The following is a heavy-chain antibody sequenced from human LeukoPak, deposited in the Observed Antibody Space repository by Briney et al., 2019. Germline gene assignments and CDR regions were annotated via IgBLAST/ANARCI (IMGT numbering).Heavy chain of an antibody. J-gene: IGHJ5*02. D-gene: IGHD6-13*01. CDR1: GGTFSSYA. Sequence: ASVKVSCKASGGTFSSYAISWVRQAPGQGLEWMGGIIPIFGTANYAQKFQGRVTITADESTSTAYMELSSLRSEDTAVYYCARGGAAAGNKFDPWGQGTLVTISS. CDR3: ARGGAAAGNKFDP. V-gene: IGHV1-69*13. CDR2: IIPIFGTA.